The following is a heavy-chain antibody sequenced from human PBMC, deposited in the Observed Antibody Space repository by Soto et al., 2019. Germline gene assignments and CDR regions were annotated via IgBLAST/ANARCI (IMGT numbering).Heavy chain of an antibody. CDR1: GDSVSKDNYY. D-gene: IGHD3-16*01. Sequence: PAETLSLTCSVSGDSVSKDNYYWMWIRHPPGKGLEWIGYIYYSGTTNYNSYLKSRLSLSVDMSKNQFSLKLASVTAADTAVYFCARSQRGRTAFTFDYWGQGALVTVSS. CDR2: IYYSGTT. V-gene: IGHV4-61*01. CDR3: ARSQRGRTAFTFDY. J-gene: IGHJ4*02.